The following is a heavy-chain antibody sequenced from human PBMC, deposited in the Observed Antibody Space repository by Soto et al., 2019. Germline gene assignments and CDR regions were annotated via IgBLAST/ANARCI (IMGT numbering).Heavy chain of an antibody. D-gene: IGHD4-17*01. J-gene: IGHJ4*02. V-gene: IGHV1-69*13. CDR3: ARGNTVTLLDY. Sequence: GPAVKVSCKACGGTLSRYAISCARQSPGEGLEWMRRIIPSFGTANSAQKFQGRVTNTADESTSTAYMEMRRLRSEDTPVSYCARGNTVTLLDYWGQGTLVTVSS. CDR2: IIPSFGTA. CDR1: GGTLSRYA.